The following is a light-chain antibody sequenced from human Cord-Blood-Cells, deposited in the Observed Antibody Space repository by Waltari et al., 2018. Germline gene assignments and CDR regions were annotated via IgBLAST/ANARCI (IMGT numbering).Light chain of an antibody. CDR3: SSYTSSSVV. Sequence: QSALTQPASVSGSPGQSITISCTGTSSDVGGYNYVSWYQPHPGKAPKLMIYDVSKRPSGVSNRVAGSKSSNTASLTIAGLQAEDEADYYCSSYTSSSVVFGGGTKLTVL. J-gene: IGLJ2*01. CDR1: SSDVGGYNY. V-gene: IGLV2-14*01. CDR2: DVS.